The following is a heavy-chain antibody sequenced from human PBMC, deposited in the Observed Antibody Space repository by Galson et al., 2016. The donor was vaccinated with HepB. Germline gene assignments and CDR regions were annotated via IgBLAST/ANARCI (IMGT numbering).Heavy chain of an antibody. CDR2: IYWDDDK. CDR3: ARNVNSGYDFRFLVRYYFDF. Sequence: PALVKPTQTLTLTCTFSGFSLSSGGVGVGWIRQPPGKALEWLAVIYWDDDKRYSPSLKSRLTITKDTSKNQVVLTMTDMDPVDTATYYCARNVNSGYDFRFLVRYYFDFWGQGILVTVPS. CDR1: GFSLSSGGVG. V-gene: IGHV2-5*02. J-gene: IGHJ4*02. D-gene: IGHD5-12*01.